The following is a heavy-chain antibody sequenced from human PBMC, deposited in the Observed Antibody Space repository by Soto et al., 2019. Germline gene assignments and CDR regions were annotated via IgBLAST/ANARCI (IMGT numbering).Heavy chain of an antibody. Sequence: EVQLVETGGGLIQPGGSLRLSCAASGFTVSSKYMTWVRQAPGKGLEWVSVLYSDGTTYYADSVKGRFTISRDNSKNTLYLQMNSLRAEDTAVYYCAGERGGGATGGYFDYWGQGTLVTVSS. V-gene: IGHV3-53*02. J-gene: IGHJ4*02. CDR2: LYSDGTT. CDR1: GFTVSSKY. D-gene: IGHD1-26*01. CDR3: AGERGGGATGGYFDY.